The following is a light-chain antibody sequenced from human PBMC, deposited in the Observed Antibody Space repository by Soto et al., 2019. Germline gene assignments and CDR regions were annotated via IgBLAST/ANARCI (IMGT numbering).Light chain of an antibody. CDR1: QDISHY. CDR3: LQRSDWPIT. J-gene: IGKJ5*01. CDR2: AAS. Sequence: DIQMTQSPSSLSASVGDTFTITVQASQDISHYLNWYQQKPGKALKLLIYAASTLQSGVPSRFSGSGSGTDFTLTISYLEPEDFAVYYCLQRSDWPITFGQGTRLEIK. V-gene: IGKV1-39*01.